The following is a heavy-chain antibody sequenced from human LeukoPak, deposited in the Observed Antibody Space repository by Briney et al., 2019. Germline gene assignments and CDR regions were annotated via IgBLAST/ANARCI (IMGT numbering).Heavy chain of an antibody. CDR1: GYTFTSYD. V-gene: IGHV1-8*03. J-gene: IGHJ4*02. D-gene: IGHD2-15*01. CDR3: ARGFVVAATDFDY. CDR2: MNPNSGNT. Sequence: ASVKVSCKASGYTFTSYDINWVRQATGQGLEWMGWMNPNSGNTGYAQKFQGRVTITRNTSISTAYMELSSLRSEDTAVYYCARGFVVAATDFDYWGQGTLVTVSS.